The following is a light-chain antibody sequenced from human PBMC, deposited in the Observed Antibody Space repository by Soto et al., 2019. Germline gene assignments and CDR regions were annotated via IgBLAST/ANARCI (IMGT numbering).Light chain of an antibody. CDR3: AAWDDSLNYVV. CDR1: SSNIGNNA. Sequence: QSVLTQPPSVSEAPRQRVTISCSGSSSNIGNNAVNWYQQLPGKAPKLLIYYDDLLPSGVSDRFSGYKSGTSASLAISGLQSEDADDYYCAAWDDSLNYVVFGGGTKLTVL. V-gene: IGLV1-36*01. CDR2: YDD. J-gene: IGLJ2*01.